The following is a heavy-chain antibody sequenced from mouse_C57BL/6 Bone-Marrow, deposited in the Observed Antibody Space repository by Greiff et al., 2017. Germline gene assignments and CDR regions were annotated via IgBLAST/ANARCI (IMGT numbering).Heavy chain of an antibody. Sequence: QVQLKQPGAELVKPGASVKLSCKASGYTFTSYWMHWVKQRPGQGLEWIGMIHPNSGSTNYTEKFNSKATLTVDKSSSTAYMQLSSLTSEDSAVYYCAREAYYSNYYWYCDVWGTGTTVTVSS. CDR2: IHPNSGST. J-gene: IGHJ1*03. V-gene: IGHV1-64*01. D-gene: IGHD2-5*01. CDR1: GYTFTSYW. CDR3: AREAYYSNYYWYCDV.